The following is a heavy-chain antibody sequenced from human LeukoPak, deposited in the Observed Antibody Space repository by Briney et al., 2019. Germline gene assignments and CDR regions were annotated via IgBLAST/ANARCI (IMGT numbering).Heavy chain of an antibody. J-gene: IGHJ6*02. CDR2: T. D-gene: IGHD3-10*01. CDR3: ARGPEYYYGSGSYDYYGMDV. Sequence: TNYAQKLQGRVTMTTDTSTSTAYMELRSLRSDDTAVYYCARGPEYYYGSGSYDYYGMDVWGQGTTVTVSS. V-gene: IGHV1-18*01.